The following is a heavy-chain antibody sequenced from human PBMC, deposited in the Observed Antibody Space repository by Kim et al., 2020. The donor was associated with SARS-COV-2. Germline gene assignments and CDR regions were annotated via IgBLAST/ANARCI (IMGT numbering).Heavy chain of an antibody. J-gene: IGHJ4*02. CDR3: AKDLTNNWSFDS. V-gene: IGHV3-30*18. CDR2: LSPDGIHS. Sequence: PGGSLRLSCSASGFTFSTHVMRWVRQAPGKGLEWVASLSPDGIHSYYADSVKGRFTISRDNSKNTLFLQMNSLSTEDTAVYYCAKDLTNNWSFDSWGQGTLVTVSS. D-gene: IGHD1-1*01. CDR1: GFTFSTHV.